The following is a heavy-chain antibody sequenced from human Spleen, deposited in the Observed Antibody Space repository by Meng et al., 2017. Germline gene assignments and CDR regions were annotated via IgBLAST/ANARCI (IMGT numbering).Heavy chain of an antibody. CDR3: ASQEGMVAKTIDY. D-gene: IGHD5-12*01. J-gene: IGHJ4*02. CDR1: GYTFTGYY. Sequence: SVKVSCKASGYTFTGYYMHWVRQAPGQGLEWMGGIIPIFGTANHATKFQGRVTITADESTSTAYMQLSSLRSDDTAVYYCASQEGMVAKTIDYWGQGTLVTVSS. CDR2: IIPIFGTA. V-gene: IGHV1-69*13.